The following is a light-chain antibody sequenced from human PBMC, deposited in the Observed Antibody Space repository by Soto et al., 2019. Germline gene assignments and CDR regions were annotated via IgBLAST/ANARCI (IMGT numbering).Light chain of an antibody. CDR1: QSVNIY. V-gene: IGKV3D-15*01. J-gene: IGKJ4*01. Sequence: EVVMTQFPATLSVSPGERATLSCRASQSVNIYLAWYQQKPGQAPRLLIFGATYRATGIPARFSGSGSGTEFNLTISSLQFEDFGVYFCQQYDDWLRLTFGGGTKVEIK. CDR2: GAT. CDR3: QQYDDWLRLT.